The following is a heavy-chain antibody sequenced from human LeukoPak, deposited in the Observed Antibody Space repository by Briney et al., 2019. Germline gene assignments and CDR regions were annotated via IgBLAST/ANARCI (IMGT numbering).Heavy chain of an antibody. D-gene: IGHD3-22*01. CDR3: ARDHYDSSGYFDS. CDR2: INPNSGGT. J-gene: IGHJ4*02. CDR1: RYTFTGYY. Sequence: ASVKVSCKASRYTFTGYYMHWVRQAPGQGLEWMGWINPNSGGTNYAQKFQGRVTMTRDTSISTAYMELRLRSDDTAVYYCARDHYDSSGYFDSWGQGTLVTVSS. V-gene: IGHV1-2*02.